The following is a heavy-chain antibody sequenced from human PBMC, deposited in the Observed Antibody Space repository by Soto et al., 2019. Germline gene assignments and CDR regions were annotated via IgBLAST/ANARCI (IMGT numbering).Heavy chain of an antibody. Sequence: QVQLQQWGAGLLKPSETLSLTCAVYGGSFDGYYWSWIRQPPGKGLEWIGEINHSGSTNYNPSLKIGVNISVDTFKNQFSMKMYSVAAADTAVYYCARGKERITIFGVVHKRSYYYYGMDVWGQGTTVTVSS. CDR2: INHSGST. CDR3: ARGKERITIFGVVHKRSYYYYGMDV. D-gene: IGHD3-3*01. J-gene: IGHJ6*02. V-gene: IGHV4-34*01. CDR1: GGSFDGYY.